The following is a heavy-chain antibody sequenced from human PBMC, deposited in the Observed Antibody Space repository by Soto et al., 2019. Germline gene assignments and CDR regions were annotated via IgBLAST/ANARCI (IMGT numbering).Heavy chain of an antibody. CDR2: FNPSGLST. CDR1: GSITNHH. Sequence: QGHLVQSGAEVQKPGASVNVSCQASGSITNHHMHWVRQAPGQGLEWMGIFNPSGLSTTYAQKFQGRVTITRDTSTSTVYMALSSLTSEDTAVYFCAKVPHRGPIAVAGPLGSWGQGNLFIVSS. J-gene: IGHJ4*02. CDR3: AKVPHRGPIAVAGPLGS. D-gene: IGHD6-19*01. V-gene: IGHV1-46*01.